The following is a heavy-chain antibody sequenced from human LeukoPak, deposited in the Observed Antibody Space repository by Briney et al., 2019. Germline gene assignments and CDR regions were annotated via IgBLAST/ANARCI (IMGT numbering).Heavy chain of an antibody. CDR2: INGDGSST. CDR1: GFTLNNYW. D-gene: IGHD6-6*01. Sequence: GGSLRLSCAASGFTLNNYWVHWVRQAPGKGLVWVSHINGDGSSTAYADSVKGRFTISRDNAKNTLYLQMNSLRAEDTAAYYCARGGSRSSGSFDSWGQGTLVTVSS. J-gene: IGHJ4*02. V-gene: IGHV3-74*01. CDR3: ARGGSRSSGSFDS.